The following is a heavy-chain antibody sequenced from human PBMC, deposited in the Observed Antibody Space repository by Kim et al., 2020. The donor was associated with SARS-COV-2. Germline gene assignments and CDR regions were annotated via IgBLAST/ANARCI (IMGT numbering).Heavy chain of an antibody. V-gene: IGHV4-59*01. D-gene: IGHD1-26*01. CDR2: IYYSGST. J-gene: IGHJ6*02. Sequence: SETLSLTCTVSGGSISTYYWSWIRQPPGKGLEWIGYIYYSGSTNYNPSLKSRVTISVDTSNNQFSLKLSSVTAADTAVYYCARVRPLYSGSYYYGMDVWVQGTTVTVSS. CDR3: ARVRPLYSGSYYYGMDV. CDR1: GGSISTYY.